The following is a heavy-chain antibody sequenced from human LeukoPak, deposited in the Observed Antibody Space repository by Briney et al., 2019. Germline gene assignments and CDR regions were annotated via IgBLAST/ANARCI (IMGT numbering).Heavy chain of an antibody. CDR3: AKDIFGVCSGGSCYSLDY. V-gene: IGHV3-20*04. Sequence: GGSLRLSCAASGFTFDDYGMSWVRQAPGKGLEWVSGINWNGGSTGYADSVKGRFTIPRDNSKNSLYLQMNSLRAEDTALYYCAKDIFGVCSGGSCYSLDYWGQGTLVTVSS. D-gene: IGHD2-15*01. CDR2: INWNGGST. J-gene: IGHJ4*02. CDR1: GFTFDDYG.